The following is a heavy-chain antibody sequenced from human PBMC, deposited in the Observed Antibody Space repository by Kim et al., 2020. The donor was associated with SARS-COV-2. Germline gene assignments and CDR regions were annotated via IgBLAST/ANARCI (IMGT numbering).Heavy chain of an antibody. CDR3: ARDCDSDFWSGYWVYGMDV. CDR2: IWYDGSNK. J-gene: IGHJ6*02. V-gene: IGHV3-33*01. Sequence: GGSLRLSCAASGFTFSSYGMHWVRQAPGKGLEWVAVIWYDGSNKYYADSVKGRFTISRDNSKNTLYLQMNSLRAEDMAVYYCARDCDSDFWSGYWVYGMDVWGQGTTVTVSS. CDR1: GFTFSSYG. D-gene: IGHD3-3*01.